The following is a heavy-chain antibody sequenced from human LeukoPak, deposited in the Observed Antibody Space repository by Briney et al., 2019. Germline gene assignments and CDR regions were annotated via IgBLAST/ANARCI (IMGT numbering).Heavy chain of an antibody. CDR2: IYYSGST. CDR3: ARGRRGYYYDSSGYGAFDY. V-gene: IGHV4-59*01. D-gene: IGHD3-22*01. Sequence: SETLSLTCSVSGGSISPYFWSWIRQPPGKGLEWIGYIYYSGSTNYNPSLKSRVTISVDTSKNQFSLKLSSVTAADTAVYYCARGRRGYYYDSSGYGAFDYWGQGTLVTVSS. J-gene: IGHJ4*02. CDR1: GGSISPYF.